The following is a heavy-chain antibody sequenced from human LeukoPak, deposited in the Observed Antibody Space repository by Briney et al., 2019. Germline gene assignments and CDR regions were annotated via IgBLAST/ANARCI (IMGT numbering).Heavy chain of an antibody. CDR2: IYYSGST. CDR1: GGSISSGGYY. D-gene: IGHD2-21*02. Sequence: SETLSLTCTVSGGSISSGGYYWSWIRQHPGKGLEWIGYIYYSGSTYYNPSLKSRVTISVDTSKNQFSLKLSSVTAADTAVYYCASGAVTAIPLLADYWGQGTLVTVSS. J-gene: IGHJ4*02. CDR3: ASGAVTAIPLLADY. V-gene: IGHV4-31*03.